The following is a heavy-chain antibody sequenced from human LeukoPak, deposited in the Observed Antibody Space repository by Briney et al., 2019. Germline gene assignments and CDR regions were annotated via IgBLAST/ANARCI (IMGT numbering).Heavy chain of an antibody. J-gene: IGHJ4*02. CDR3: ARVGQAGYVGYPLDY. Sequence: QPGGSLRLSCAASGFTFSSYWMHWVRQAPGKGLMWVSRMNSDGSSTSYADSVKGRFTISRDNAKNTLYLQMNSLRAEDTAVFYCARVGQAGYVGYPLDYRGQGTLVTVSS. CDR1: GFTFSSYW. D-gene: IGHD5-12*01. V-gene: IGHV3-74*01. CDR2: MNSDGSST.